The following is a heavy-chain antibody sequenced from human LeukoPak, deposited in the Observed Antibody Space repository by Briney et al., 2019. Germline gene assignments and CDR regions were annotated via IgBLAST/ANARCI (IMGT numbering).Heavy chain of an antibody. CDR2: INPNSGST. J-gene: IGHJ4*02. CDR3: ARSDYYGAGSFDY. D-gene: IGHD3-10*01. CDR1: GYTVTSHY. V-gene: IGHV1-46*01. Sequence: ASVKVSCKASGYTVTSHYIHWVRQAPGQGLEWMGIINPNSGSTDYLKTLQGRVTLTRDTFTSTFYMELSNLRSEDTAVYCCARSDYYGAGSFDYWGQGTLVTVSS.